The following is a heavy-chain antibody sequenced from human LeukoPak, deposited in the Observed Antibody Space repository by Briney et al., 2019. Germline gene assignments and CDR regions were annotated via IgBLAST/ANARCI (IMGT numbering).Heavy chain of an antibody. D-gene: IGHD6-19*01. CDR1: AFTFSNYA. J-gene: IGHJ4*02. Sequence: GGSLRLPCAASAFTFSNYAMSWVRQAPGKGLEWVSTLSATVSDGGAYYADSVKGRFTISRDNSKNTLHLQMNSLRDEDTAMYYCAKNRGKGAVSGTGEIDYWGQGTLVTVSS. CDR3: AKNRGKGAVSGTGEIDY. V-gene: IGHV3-23*01. CDR2: LSATVSDGGA.